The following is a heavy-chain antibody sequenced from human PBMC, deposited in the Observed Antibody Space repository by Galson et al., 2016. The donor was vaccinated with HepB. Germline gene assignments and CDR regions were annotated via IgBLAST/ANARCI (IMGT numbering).Heavy chain of an antibody. J-gene: IGHJ5*02. CDR3: ARSRDYYVWGSLSYFDP. Sequence: SETLSLTCSVSGAVITDYYWSWIRQSPGKGLEWIGYSFYSGSTSYNPSLKSLVTISVDTSKSQVSLRLTSVTAADTAVYYCARSRDYYVWGSLSYFDPWGQGMLVTVSS. D-gene: IGHD3-16*01. V-gene: IGHV4-59*01. CDR1: GAVITDYY. CDR2: SFYSGST.